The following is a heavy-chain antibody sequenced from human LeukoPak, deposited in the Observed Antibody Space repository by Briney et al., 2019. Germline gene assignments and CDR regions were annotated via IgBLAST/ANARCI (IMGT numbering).Heavy chain of an antibody. D-gene: IGHD5-18*01. CDR3: ARGRLQLWSFPLPYNHYAIDV. CDR1: GEPFSGYF. V-gene: IGHV4-34*01. J-gene: IGHJ6*02. Sequence: SETLSLICAVSGEPFSGYFWPWIRQPPGKGLEWMGESTHFGSTDYNPSLKSRVTISVDTSKKQFSLNVRSVTDADTAVYFWARGRLQLWSFPLPYNHYAIDVWGQGTTVTVSS. CDR2: STHFGST.